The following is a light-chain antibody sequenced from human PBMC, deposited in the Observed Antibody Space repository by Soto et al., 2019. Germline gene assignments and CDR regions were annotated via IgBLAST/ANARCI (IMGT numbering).Light chain of an antibody. Sequence: EIVMTQSPATLSVSPGERATLSCRASQSVSSKLAWFQQKPGQAPRLLIYGASTRATGIPARFSGSGSGTEFSLRISSLQSEDFAVYYCQQYNNWPLAFGQGTRLEIK. J-gene: IGKJ5*01. CDR1: QSVSSK. CDR3: QQYNNWPLA. V-gene: IGKV3-15*01. CDR2: GAS.